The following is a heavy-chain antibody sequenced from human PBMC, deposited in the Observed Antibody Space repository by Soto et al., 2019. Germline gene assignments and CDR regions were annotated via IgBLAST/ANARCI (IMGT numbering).Heavy chain of an antibody. V-gene: IGHV3-48*02. D-gene: IGHD5-18*01. CDR1: GFTFSSYS. CDR2: ISSSSSTI. Sequence: EVQLVESGGGLVQPGGSLRLSCAASGFTFSSYSMNWVRQAPGKGLEWVSYISSSSSTIYYADSVKGRFTISRDNAKNSLYLPMNSLRDEDTAVYYCAREGQLWSNGMDVWGQGTTVTVSS. J-gene: IGHJ6*02. CDR3: AREGQLWSNGMDV.